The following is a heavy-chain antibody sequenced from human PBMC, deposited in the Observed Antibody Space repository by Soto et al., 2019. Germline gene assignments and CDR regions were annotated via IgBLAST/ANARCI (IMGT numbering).Heavy chain of an antibody. Sequence: GGSLRLSCAASGFTLSSYAMSWVRQAPGKGLEWVSGISNGGISAYYADSVKGRFTISRDNSKNTLYLQINSLRVEDMAVYYCAKDRLIAVPKDGIDVWGQGTTVTVSS. D-gene: IGHD6-19*01. CDR1: GFTLSSYA. CDR2: ISNGGISA. V-gene: IGHV3-23*01. J-gene: IGHJ6*02. CDR3: AKDRLIAVPKDGIDV.